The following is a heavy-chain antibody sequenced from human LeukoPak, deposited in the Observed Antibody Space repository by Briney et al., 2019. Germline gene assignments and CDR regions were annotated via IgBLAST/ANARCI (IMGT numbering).Heavy chain of an antibody. J-gene: IGHJ4*02. CDR2: INHSGST. CDR1: GGSFSGYY. Sequence: SETLSLTCAVYGGSFSGYYWSWIRQPPGKGLEWIGEINHSGSTNYNPSLKSRVTISVDTSKNQFSLKLTSVTAADTAVYYCATLGEYFDSSGYYYNWGQGTLVTVSS. CDR3: ATLGEYFDSSGYYYN. V-gene: IGHV4-34*01. D-gene: IGHD3-22*01.